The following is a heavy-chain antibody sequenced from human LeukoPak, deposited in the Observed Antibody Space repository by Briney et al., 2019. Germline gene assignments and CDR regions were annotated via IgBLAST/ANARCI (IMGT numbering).Heavy chain of an antibody. CDR1: GGSFSGYY. CDR2: INHSGST. CDR3: AGHDAFDI. J-gene: IGHJ3*02. Sequence: SETLSLTCAVYGGSFSGYYWSWIRQPPGKGLEGIGEINHSGSTNYNPSLKSRVTISVDTSKNQFSLKLSSVTAADTAVYYCAGHDAFDIWGQGTMATVSS. V-gene: IGHV4-34*01.